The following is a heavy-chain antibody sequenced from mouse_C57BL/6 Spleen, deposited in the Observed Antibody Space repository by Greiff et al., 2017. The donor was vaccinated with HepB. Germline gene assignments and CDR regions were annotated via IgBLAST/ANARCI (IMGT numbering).Heavy chain of an antibody. CDR2: IDPSDSYT. CDR1: GYTFTSYW. D-gene: IGHD4-1*01. CDR3: AKTGSGD. V-gene: IGHV1-50*01. J-gene: IGHJ2*01. Sequence: QVQLQQPGAELVKPGASVKLSCKASGYTFTSYWMQWVKQRPGQGLEWIGEIDPSDSYTNYNQKFKGKATLTVDTSSSTAYMQLSSRTSEDSAVYYCAKTGSGDWGQGTTLTVSS.